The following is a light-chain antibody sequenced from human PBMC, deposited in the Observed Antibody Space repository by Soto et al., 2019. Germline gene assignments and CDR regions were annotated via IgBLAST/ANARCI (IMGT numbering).Light chain of an antibody. V-gene: IGLV1-44*01. Sequence: QSVLTQPPSASGTPGQRVTISCSGSSSNIGSNTVNWYQQLPGTAPKLLIYSNNQRPSGVPDRLSGSKSGTSASLAISGLQSEDEAEYYCAAWDDSLNGWVFGGGTKLTVL. J-gene: IGLJ3*02. CDR1: SSNIGSNT. CDR3: AAWDDSLNGWV. CDR2: SNN.